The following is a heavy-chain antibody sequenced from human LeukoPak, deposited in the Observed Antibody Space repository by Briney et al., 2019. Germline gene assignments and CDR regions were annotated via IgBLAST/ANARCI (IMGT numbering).Heavy chain of an antibody. CDR2: FDPEDGET. CDR1: GYTLTELS. Sequence: ASVKVSCKVSGYTLTELSMHWVRQAPGKGLEWMGGFDPEDGETIYAQKFQGRVTMTEDTSTDTACMELSSLRSEDTAVYYCATGFEPTRQKVRGVIIPFDYWGQGTLVTVSS. J-gene: IGHJ4*02. D-gene: IGHD3-10*01. V-gene: IGHV1-24*01. CDR3: ATGFEPTRQKVRGVIIPFDY.